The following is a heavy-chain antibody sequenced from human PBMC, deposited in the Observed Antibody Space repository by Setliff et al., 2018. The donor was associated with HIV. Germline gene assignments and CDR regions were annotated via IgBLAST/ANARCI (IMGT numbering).Heavy chain of an antibody. V-gene: IGHV3-53*01. Sequence: PGGSLRLSCAASGFTLSSNYMTWVRQAPGKGLEWVSVINSDGSTYYADSVKGRFTISRDNSINLLYLHMHRLIAEDTAVYYCARYSSSWHTFDYWGQGTPVTVSS. CDR2: INSDGST. CDR3: ARYSSSWHTFDY. D-gene: IGHD6-13*01. CDR1: GFTLSSNY. J-gene: IGHJ4*02.